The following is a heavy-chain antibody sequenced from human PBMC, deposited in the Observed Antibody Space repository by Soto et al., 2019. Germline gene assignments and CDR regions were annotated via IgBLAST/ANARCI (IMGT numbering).Heavy chain of an antibody. J-gene: IGHJ4*02. V-gene: IGHV4-4*02. CDR1: GDSISGNSW. CDR3: SHGQVMGHYRSELDF. D-gene: IGHD3-16*01. Sequence: QVQLQESGPGLVKPSGTLSLTCAVSGDSISGNSWWSWVRQSPGKGLEWIGEIYHTGSATYNPSLKSRVTMSVDKSKNQFSLEVRSVTVADTAVYFCSHGQVMGHYRSELDFWGPGTLVTVSS. CDR2: IYHTGSA.